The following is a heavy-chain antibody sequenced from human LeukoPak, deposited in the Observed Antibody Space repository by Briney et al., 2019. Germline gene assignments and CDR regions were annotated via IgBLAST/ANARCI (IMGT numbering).Heavy chain of an antibody. CDR3: ARGRELLGIQCAFDI. CDR1: GGNFNNYA. V-gene: IGHV1-69*13. CDR2: VITMFGSV. J-gene: IGHJ3*02. D-gene: IGHD1-26*01. Sequence: SVKVSCKASGGNFNNYAINWVRQAPGQGLEWLGGVITMFGSVNYAQKFQGRVTITADGITSIAYMELGSLTSDDTAVYYCARGRELLGIQCAFDIWGQGTVVTVAS.